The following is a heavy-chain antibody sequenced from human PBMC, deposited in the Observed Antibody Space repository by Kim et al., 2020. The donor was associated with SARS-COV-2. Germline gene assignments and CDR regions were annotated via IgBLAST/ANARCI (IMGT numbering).Heavy chain of an antibody. Sequence: SETLSLTCTVSGGSISSYYWSWIRQPPGKGLEWIGYIYYSGSTNYNPSLKSRVTISVDTSKNQFSLKLSSVTAADTAVDYCAGGRLKGYSYPDDAFDIWGQGTMVTVSS. CDR1: GGSISSYY. V-gene: IGHV4-59*01. J-gene: IGHJ3*02. D-gene: IGHD5-18*01. CDR3: AGGRLKGYSYPDDAFDI. CDR2: IYYSGST.